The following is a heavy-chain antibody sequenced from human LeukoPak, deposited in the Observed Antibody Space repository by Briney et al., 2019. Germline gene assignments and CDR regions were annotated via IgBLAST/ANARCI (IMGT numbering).Heavy chain of an antibody. V-gene: IGHV4-39*01. CDR2: IHFNGNT. Sequence: SETLSLTCTVSGDSVSGGTFYWGWVRQPPGQGLEWIGSIHFNGNTYYNPSLKSPVTISVDMPKNQFSLNLSSVTVADTAVYYCAGRVGATIWTGLHFWGQGILVTVSS. J-gene: IGHJ4*02. CDR3: AGRVGATIWTGLHF. D-gene: IGHD1-26*01. CDR1: GDSVSGGTFY.